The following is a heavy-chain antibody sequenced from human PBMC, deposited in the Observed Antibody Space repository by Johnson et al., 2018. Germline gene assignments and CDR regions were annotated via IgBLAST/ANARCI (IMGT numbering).Heavy chain of an antibody. Sequence: QITLKESGPVLLKPTETLTLTCTVSGFSLSNARMGVSWIRQPPGKALEWLAHIFSHDEQSYSTSLKSRLTISKDTSKSQVVLTITNMDPVDTATYYCARRGGQYPYYYHYMDVWGKGTTVTVSS. V-gene: IGHV2-26*01. CDR3: ARRGGQYPYYYHYMDV. CDR1: GFSLSNARMG. CDR2: IFSHDEQ. J-gene: IGHJ6*03. D-gene: IGHD3-16*01.